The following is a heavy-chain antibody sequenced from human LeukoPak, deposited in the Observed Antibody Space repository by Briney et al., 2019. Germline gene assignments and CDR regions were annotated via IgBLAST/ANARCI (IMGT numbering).Heavy chain of an antibody. J-gene: IGHJ4*02. Sequence: ASVKVSCKASGYTFTSYGISWVRQAPGQGLEWMGIINPSGGGTTYAHKFQGRVTMTRDTSISTAYMELSRLRSDDTAVYYCARGSYYYDSSGYYGSNYYFDYWGQGTLVTVSS. D-gene: IGHD3-22*01. V-gene: IGHV1-46*01. CDR3: ARGSYYYDSSGYYGSNYYFDY. CDR2: INPSGGGT. CDR1: GYTFTSYG.